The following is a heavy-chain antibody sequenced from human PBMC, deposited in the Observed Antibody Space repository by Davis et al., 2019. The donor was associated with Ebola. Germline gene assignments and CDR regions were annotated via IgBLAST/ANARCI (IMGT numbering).Heavy chain of an antibody. CDR1: GYTFTGHY. J-gene: IGHJ4*02. D-gene: IGHD6-13*01. Sequence: ASVKVSCKASGYTFTGHYMHWVRQAPGQGLEWMGWINPNSGGTNYAQKFQGRVTMTRDTSISTAYMELSRLRSDDTAVYYCARDSRIAAAGTIAPSYYFDYWGQGTLVTVSS. CDR3: ARDSRIAAAGTIAPSYYFDY. V-gene: IGHV1-2*02. CDR2: INPNSGGT.